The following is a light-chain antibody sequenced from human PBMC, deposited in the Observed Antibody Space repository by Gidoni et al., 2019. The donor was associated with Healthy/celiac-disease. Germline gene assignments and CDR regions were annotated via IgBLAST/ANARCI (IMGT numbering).Light chain of an antibody. CDR3: QQSYRTPPT. J-gene: IGKJ1*01. Sequence: GDRVTITCRASQSISRYLNWYQQKPGKAPKLLIYAASSLQSGVTSRFSGSGSGTDFTLTISSLQPEDFATYYCQQSYRTPPTFXXXTKVEIK. CDR1: QSISRY. V-gene: IGKV1-39*01. CDR2: AAS.